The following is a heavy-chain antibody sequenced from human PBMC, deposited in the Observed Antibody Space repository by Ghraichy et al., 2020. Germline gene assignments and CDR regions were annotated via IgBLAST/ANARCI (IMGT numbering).Heavy chain of an antibody. CDR2: IKQDGSEK. CDR3: ARQSDTAMVSYYYYGMDV. J-gene: IGHJ6*02. CDR1: GFTFSSYW. D-gene: IGHD5-18*01. Sequence: LSLTCAASGFTFSSYWMSWVRQAPGKGLEWVANIKQDGSEKYYVDSVKGRFTISRDNAKNSLYLQMNSLRAEDTAVYYCARQSDTAMVSYYYYGMDVWGQGTTVTVSS. V-gene: IGHV3-7*01.